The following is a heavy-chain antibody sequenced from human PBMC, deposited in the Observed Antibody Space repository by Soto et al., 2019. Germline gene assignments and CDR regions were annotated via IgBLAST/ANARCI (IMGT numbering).Heavy chain of an antibody. D-gene: IGHD1-1*01. CDR2: IYSGGST. J-gene: IGHJ4*02. CDR3: ARAFNWNDAYFDY. V-gene: IGHV3-53*01. Sequence: EVQLVESGGGLIQPGGSLRLSCAASGLTVSNNYMSWVRQAPGKGLEWVSIIYSGGSTYYADSVTGRFTISRDNSKNTLYLQMDSLRAEDTAVHYCARAFNWNDAYFDYWGQGTLVTVSS. CDR1: GLTVSNNY.